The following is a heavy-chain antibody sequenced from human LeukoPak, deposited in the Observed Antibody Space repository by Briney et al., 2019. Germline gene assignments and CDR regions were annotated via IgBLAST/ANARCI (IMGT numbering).Heavy chain of an antibody. CDR2: IYHSGST. CDR3: ATKTAAGNYYYYYMDV. CDR1: GYSISSGYY. Sequence: KPSETLSLTCAVSGYSISSGYYWGWIRQPPGKGLEWIGSIYHSGSTYYNPSLKSRVTISVDTSKNQFSQKLSSVTAADTAVYYCATKTAAGNYYYYYMDVWGKGTTVTVSS. V-gene: IGHV4-38-2*01. D-gene: IGHD6-13*01. J-gene: IGHJ6*03.